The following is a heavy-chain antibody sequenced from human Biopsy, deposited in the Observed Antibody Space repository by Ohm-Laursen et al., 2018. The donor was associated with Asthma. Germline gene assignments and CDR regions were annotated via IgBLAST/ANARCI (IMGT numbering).Heavy chain of an antibody. J-gene: IGHJ6*02. CDR1: GGSFCGYY. V-gene: IGHV4-34*01. D-gene: IGHD6-13*01. CDR2: INHSGST. Sequence: TLSLTCAVYGGSFCGYYWSWIRQPPGKGLEWIGEINHSGSTNYNPSLKSRVTISVDTSKNQFSLKLSSVTAADTAVYYCARITNDRIAAAGRYYYYGMDVWGQGTTVTVSS. CDR3: ARITNDRIAAAGRYYYYGMDV.